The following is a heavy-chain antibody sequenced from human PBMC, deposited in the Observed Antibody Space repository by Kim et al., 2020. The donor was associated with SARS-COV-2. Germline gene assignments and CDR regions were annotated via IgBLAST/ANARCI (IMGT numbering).Heavy chain of an antibody. V-gene: IGHV3-11*06. CDR2: ISTSGIPT. CDR1: GFTFSDYY. J-gene: IGHJ4*02. CDR3: GRVGILTGSGSLDY. Sequence: GGSLRLSCAASGFTFSDYYMSWIRQAPGKGLEWISHISTSGIPTNYADSVKGRFTISRDNAKNSLYLHMNSLRAEDTAVYYCGRVGILTGSGSLDYWGQGTLVTVSS. D-gene: IGHD3-9*01.